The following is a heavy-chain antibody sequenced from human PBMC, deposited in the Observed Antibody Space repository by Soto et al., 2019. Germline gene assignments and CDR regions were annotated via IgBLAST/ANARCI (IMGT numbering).Heavy chain of an antibody. D-gene: IGHD2-15*01. CDR3: AREQSCRDGLCYYEYFQR. J-gene: IGHJ1*01. Sequence: ASVKVSCKASGYIFTAYSMHWVRQAPGQGREWMGVVNPSGGSTNYAQKFQGRITMTRDTSTSTVYMDLSSLTSEDTAVYYCAREQSCRDGLCYYEYFQRWGQGTLVTVSS. V-gene: IGHV1-46*01. CDR1: GYIFTAYS. CDR2: VNPSGGST.